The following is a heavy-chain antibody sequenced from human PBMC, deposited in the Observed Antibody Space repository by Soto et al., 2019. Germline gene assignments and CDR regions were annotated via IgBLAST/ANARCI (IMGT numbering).Heavy chain of an antibody. CDR1: GYTFTSCG. CDR2: ISAYNGNT. J-gene: IGHJ4*02. Sequence: ASVKVSCKASGYTFTSCGISWVRQAPGQGLEWMGWISAYNGNTNYAQKLQGRVTMTTDTSTSTAYMELRSLRSDDTAVYYCAREGEVGAIEYPTSDYWGQGTLVTVSS. CDR3: AREGEVGAIEYPTSDY. V-gene: IGHV1-18*01. D-gene: IGHD1-26*01.